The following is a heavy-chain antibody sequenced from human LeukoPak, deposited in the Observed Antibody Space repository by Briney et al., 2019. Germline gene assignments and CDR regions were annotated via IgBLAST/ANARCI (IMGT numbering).Heavy chain of an antibody. CDR2: ISGSGGTT. D-gene: IGHD3-22*01. CDR3: ATDYYDRSGDYTVDY. Sequence: GGSLRLSCAVSGFTFRDYAMSWVRQAPGKGLEWVSVISGSGGTTHYADSVKGRLTISRDNSKNTVFLQMNSLRAEDTAVYYCATDYYDRSGDYTVDYWGQGTLVTVSS. CDR1: GFTFRDYA. V-gene: IGHV3-23*01. J-gene: IGHJ4*02.